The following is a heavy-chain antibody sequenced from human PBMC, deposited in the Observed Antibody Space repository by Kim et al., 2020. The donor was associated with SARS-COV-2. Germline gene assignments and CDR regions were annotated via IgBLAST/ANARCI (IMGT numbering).Heavy chain of an antibody. J-gene: IGHJ5*02. CDR2: IYYSGSA. CDR3: ASAIPLSGSYSFWFDP. D-gene: IGHD3-22*01. Sequence: SETLSLTCAVSGVSVTSFAYSWVWMRQSPEKGLEFIGTIYYSGSAYYNPSLSSRVTLTLDEANSHFSLRLTSVTAADTAVYFCASAIPLSGSYSFWFDP. V-gene: IGHV4-39*07. CDR1: GVSVTSFAYS.